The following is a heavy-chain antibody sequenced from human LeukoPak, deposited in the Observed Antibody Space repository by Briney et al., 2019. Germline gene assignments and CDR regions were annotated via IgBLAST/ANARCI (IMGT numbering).Heavy chain of an antibody. D-gene: IGHD2-2*01. Sequence: GASVKVSSKASGGTFSSYAISWVRQAPGQGLEWMGGIIPIFGTANYAQKFQGRVTITADESTSTAYMELSSLRSEDTAVYYCARGADCSSTSCFPGLWNYYYYMDVWGKGTTVTASS. CDR3: ARGADCSSTSCFPGLWNYYYYMDV. V-gene: IGHV1-69*13. CDR1: GGTFSSYA. J-gene: IGHJ6*03. CDR2: IIPIFGTA.